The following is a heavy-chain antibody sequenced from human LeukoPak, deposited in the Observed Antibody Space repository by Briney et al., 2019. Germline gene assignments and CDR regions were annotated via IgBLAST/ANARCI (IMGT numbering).Heavy chain of an antibody. V-gene: IGHV3-21*01. CDR3: ARDLGGYSYGSHFDY. J-gene: IGHJ4*02. D-gene: IGHD5-18*01. Sequence: GGSLRHSCAASGFTFSSYYMKWVRQAPGKGLEWVSSITTSSSYIYYADSVKGRFTISRDNAKNSLYLQMNSLRAEDTALYYCARDLGGYSYGSHFDYWGQGTLVTVSS. CDR2: ITTSSSYI. CDR1: GFTFSSYY.